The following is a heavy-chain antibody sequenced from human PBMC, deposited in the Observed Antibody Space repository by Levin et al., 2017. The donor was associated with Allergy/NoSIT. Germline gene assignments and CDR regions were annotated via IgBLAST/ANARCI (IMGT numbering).Heavy chain of an antibody. Sequence: GESLKISCAASGFTFSSYGMHWVRQAPGKGLEWVAVISYDGSNKYYADSVKGRFTISRDNSKNTLYLQMNSLRAEDTAVYYCAKVLYSGVYYFDYWGQGTLVTVSS. CDR1: GFTFSSYG. CDR2: ISYDGSNK. D-gene: IGHD1-26*01. CDR3: AKVLYSGVYYFDY. V-gene: IGHV3-30*18. J-gene: IGHJ4*02.